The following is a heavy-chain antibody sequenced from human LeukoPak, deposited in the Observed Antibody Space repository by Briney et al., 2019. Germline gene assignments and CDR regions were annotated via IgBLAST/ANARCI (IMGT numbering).Heavy chain of an antibody. CDR1: GGTFSSYA. V-gene: IGHV1-69*13. D-gene: IGHD6-6*01. CDR2: IIPIFGTA. Sequence: ASVKVSCKASGGTFSSYAISWVRQAPGQGLEWMGGIIPIFGTANYAQKFQGRVTITADESTSTAYMELSSLRAEDTAVYYCARDLVHVGGKWPKEQKWGGSSFTPGAIYYYYGMDVWGQGTSVTVSS. J-gene: IGHJ6*02. CDR3: ARDLVHVGGKWPKEQKWGGSSFTPGAIYYYYGMDV.